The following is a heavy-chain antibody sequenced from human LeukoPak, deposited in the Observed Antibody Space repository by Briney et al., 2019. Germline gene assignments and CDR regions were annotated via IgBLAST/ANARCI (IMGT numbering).Heavy chain of an antibody. CDR1: GFTFSTYA. D-gene: IGHD6-19*01. CDR2: ISSNGNNT. Sequence: GGSLRLSCSAPGFTFSTYAMHWVRQAPGKGLEYVSAISSNGNNTYYADSVKGRFTTSRDNSKNTLYLQMTSLRTEDTAVYYCVKDGRGWLVDYWGQGTLVTVSS. V-gene: IGHV3-64D*06. J-gene: IGHJ4*02. CDR3: VKDGRGWLVDY.